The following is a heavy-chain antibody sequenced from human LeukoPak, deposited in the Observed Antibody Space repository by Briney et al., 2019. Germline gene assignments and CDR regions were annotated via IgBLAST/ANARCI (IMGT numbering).Heavy chain of an antibody. V-gene: IGHV1-18*01. CDR1: GYTFSSYG. Sequence: GASVKVSCKASGYTFSSYGITWVRQAPGQGLGWMGWISAYNGNTNYAQNLQGRVTMTTDTSTSTAYLELKSLSSDDTAVDYCARASGSYCSSTSCNDAFDIWGQGTMVTVSS. D-gene: IGHD2-2*01. CDR3: ARASGSYCSSTSCNDAFDI. CDR2: ISAYNGNT. J-gene: IGHJ3*02.